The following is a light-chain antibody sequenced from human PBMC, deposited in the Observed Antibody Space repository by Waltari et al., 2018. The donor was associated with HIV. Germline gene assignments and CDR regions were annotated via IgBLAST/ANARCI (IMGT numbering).Light chain of an antibody. CDR1: NSNIERNY. V-gene: IGLV1-47*01. CDR3: ASWDDSLNAFV. Sequence: QSVLTQPPSASATPGQRITISCSGGNSNIERNYAYWYQQLPGTAPKVFIYRNSQRPSGVPDRFSGSKSGTSASLIISGLRSGDEADYYCASWDDSLNAFVFGTGTKVTVL. CDR2: RNS. J-gene: IGLJ1*01.